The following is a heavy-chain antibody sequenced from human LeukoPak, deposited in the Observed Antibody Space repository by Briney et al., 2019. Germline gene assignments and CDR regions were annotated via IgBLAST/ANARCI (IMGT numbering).Heavy chain of an antibody. V-gene: IGHV5-51*01. D-gene: IGHD3-3*01. CDR3: ARDVFDFWSAYTRFDP. CDR1: GYSFTSYW. CDR2: IYPGDSDT. Sequence: GESLQISCQGSGYSFTSYWSGWGRQLPGKGVEWMGIIYPGDSDTRYSPSFQGQVTISADNSISTAYLQWSSLRAEDTAVYYCARDVFDFWSAYTRFDPWGQGTLVTVSS. J-gene: IGHJ5*02.